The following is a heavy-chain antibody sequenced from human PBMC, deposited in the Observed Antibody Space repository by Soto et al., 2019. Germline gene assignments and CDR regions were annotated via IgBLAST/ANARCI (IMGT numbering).Heavy chain of an antibody. CDR3: ARGVGFAGFSPYGMDV. D-gene: IGHD3-3*01. Sequence: PSETLSLTCTVSGGSINTGDYYWTWIRQPRGKGLEWIGYIYYSGTTYYNPSLKSRVSLSLDTSKNHFSLRLTSVTAADTAAYYRARGVGFAGFSPYGMDVWAQRTTVIVSS. V-gene: IGHV4-30-4*01. J-gene: IGHJ6*01. CDR1: GGSINTGDYY. CDR2: IYYSGTT.